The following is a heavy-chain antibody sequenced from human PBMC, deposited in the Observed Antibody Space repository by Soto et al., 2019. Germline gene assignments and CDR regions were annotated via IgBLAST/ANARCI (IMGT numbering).Heavy chain of an antibody. CDR2: IRSKAYGGTT. CDR1: GFTFGDYA. D-gene: IGHD1-1*01. J-gene: IGHJ6*02. V-gene: IGHV3-49*04. Sequence: GGSLRLSCTASGFTFGDYAMSWVRQAPGKGLEWVGFIRSKAYGGTTEYAASVKGRFTISRDDSKSIAYLQMNSLKTEGTAVYYCTRVPPLDYGMDVWGQGTTVTVSS. CDR3: TRVPPLDYGMDV.